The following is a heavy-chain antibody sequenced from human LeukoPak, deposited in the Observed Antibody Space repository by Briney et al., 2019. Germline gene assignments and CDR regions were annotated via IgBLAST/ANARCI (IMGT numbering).Heavy chain of an antibody. D-gene: IGHD6-13*01. V-gene: IGHV3-30*18. CDR1: GFTFNNYV. CDR2: ISFDGNTR. Sequence: GGSLRLSCAASGFTFNNYVMHWVRQAPRKGLEWVTVISFDGNTRYYVDSVKGRFTISRDNSKNTLYLQMNSLRAEDTAVYYCAKDLAPGYSSSWYVLGGGSADFDYWGQGTLVTVSS. J-gene: IGHJ4*02. CDR3: AKDLAPGYSSSWYVLGGGSADFDY.